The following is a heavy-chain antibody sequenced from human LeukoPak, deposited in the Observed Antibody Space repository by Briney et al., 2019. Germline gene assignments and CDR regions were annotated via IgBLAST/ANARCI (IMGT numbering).Heavy chain of an antibody. Sequence: PGGSLRLSCAASGFTFSSYAMHWVRQAPGKGLEWVAVISYDGSNKYYADSVKGRFTISRDNSKNTLYLQMNSLRAEDTAVYYCANGNPYYDILTGPMGDYWGQGTLVTVSS. CDR3: ANGNPYYDILTGPMGDY. V-gene: IGHV3-30*04. J-gene: IGHJ4*02. CDR2: ISYDGSNK. CDR1: GFTFSSYA. D-gene: IGHD3-9*01.